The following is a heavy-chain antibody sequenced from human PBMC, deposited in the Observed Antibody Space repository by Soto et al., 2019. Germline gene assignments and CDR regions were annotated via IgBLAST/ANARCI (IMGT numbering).Heavy chain of an antibody. J-gene: IGHJ4*02. CDR1: GGSISSSSYY. CDR2: IYYSGST. V-gene: IGHV4-39*01. Sequence: SETLSLTCTVSGGSISSSSYYWGWIRQPPGKGLEWIGSIYYSGSTYYNPSLKSRVTISVDTSKNQFSLKLSSVTAADTAVYYCARRSESLSGCLDYWGQGTLVTVSS. D-gene: IGHD6-19*01. CDR3: ARRSESLSGCLDY.